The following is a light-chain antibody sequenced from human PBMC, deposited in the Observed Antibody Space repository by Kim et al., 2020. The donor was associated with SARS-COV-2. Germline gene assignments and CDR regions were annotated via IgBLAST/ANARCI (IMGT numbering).Light chain of an antibody. J-gene: IGLJ3*02. CDR3: SSYTSSSTLWV. V-gene: IGLV2-14*03. Sequence: QSITISCTGTSSDVGGYNYVSWYQQHPGKAPKLMIYDVSNRPSGVSNRFSGSKSGNTVSLTISGLQAEDEADYYCSSYTSSSTLWVFGGGTQLTVL. CDR1: SSDVGGYNY. CDR2: DVS.